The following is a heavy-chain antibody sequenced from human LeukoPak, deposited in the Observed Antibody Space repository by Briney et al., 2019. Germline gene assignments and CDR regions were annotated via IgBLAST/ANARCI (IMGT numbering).Heavy chain of an antibody. CDR3: ARVLDDSSGYYLDY. CDR2: IYTSGST. D-gene: IGHD3-22*01. CDR1: GGSISSYY. J-gene: IGHJ4*02. V-gene: IGHV4-4*07. Sequence: SETLSLTCTVSGGSISSYYWSWIRQPAGKGLEWIGRIYTSGSTNYNPSLKSRVTMSVDTSKNQFSLKLSSVIAADTAVYYCARVLDDSSGYYLDYWGQGTLVTVSS.